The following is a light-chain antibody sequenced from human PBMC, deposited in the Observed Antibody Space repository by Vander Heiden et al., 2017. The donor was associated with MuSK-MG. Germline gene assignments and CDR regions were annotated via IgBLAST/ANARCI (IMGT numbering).Light chain of an antibody. V-gene: IGKV1-16*02. CDR1: QGISNY. J-gene: IGKJ3*01. CDR2: AAY. Sequence: IQMTPSPSSLSASVGDRVTITCRASQGISNYLAGGQQKPGKAPKSLIYAAYSLQSGVKQKFSGSGSGTDFTLTISSLQPEDSATDDCQFGTFGHGTKVDIK. CDR3: QFGT.